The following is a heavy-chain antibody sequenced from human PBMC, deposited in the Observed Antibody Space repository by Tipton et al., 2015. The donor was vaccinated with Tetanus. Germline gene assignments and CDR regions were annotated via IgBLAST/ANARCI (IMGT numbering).Heavy chain of an antibody. Sequence: TLSLTCTVSGGSFSLYYWNWVRQSPGKGLEWIGEISHSGSSSYSPSLKGRVTMSVDTSRNQFSLNLTSVTAADTAVYYCARHLTYTYTSRYFDYWGLGTLVTVSS. V-gene: IGHV4-34*01. D-gene: IGHD5-18*01. CDR1: GGSFSLYY. CDR3: ARHLTYTYTSRYFDY. J-gene: IGHJ4*02. CDR2: ISHSGSS.